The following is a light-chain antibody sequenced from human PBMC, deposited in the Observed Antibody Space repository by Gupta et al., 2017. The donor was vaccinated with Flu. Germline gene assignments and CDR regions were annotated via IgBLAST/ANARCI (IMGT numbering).Light chain of an antibody. Sequence: PSSRSASVGDRVTITCRASHSISNYLNWYQQKPGKAPKLLIYAASSLQSGVPSRFSGSGSGTDFALTISSLQPEDFATYYCQQGYKTPQTFGQGTKVEIK. CDR3: QQGYKTPQT. CDR1: HSISNY. V-gene: IGKV1-39*01. J-gene: IGKJ1*01. CDR2: AAS.